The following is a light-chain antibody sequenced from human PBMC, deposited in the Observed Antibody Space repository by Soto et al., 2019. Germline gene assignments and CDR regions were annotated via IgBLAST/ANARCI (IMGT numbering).Light chain of an antibody. CDR1: SSNIGAGYD. CDR3: QSYDSSLSGSGV. J-gene: IGLJ1*01. CDR2: GNN. V-gene: IGLV1-40*01. Sequence: QLVLTQPPSVSGAPGQRVTISCTGSSSNIGAGYDVHWYQQLPETAPKLLIYGNNNRPSGVPDRFSGSKSGTSASLAITGLQAEDEADYYCQSYDSSLSGSGVFGTGTKLTVL.